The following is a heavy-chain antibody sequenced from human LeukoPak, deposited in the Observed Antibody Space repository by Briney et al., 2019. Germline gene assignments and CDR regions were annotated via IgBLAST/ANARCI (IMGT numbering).Heavy chain of an antibody. V-gene: IGHV4-34*01. D-gene: IGHD3-22*01. CDR3: ATIVVLLAFDI. CDR2: INHSGST. J-gene: IGHJ3*02. Sequence: SETLSLTCAVYGGSFSGYYWSWIRQPPGKGLEWIGEINHSGSTNYNPSLKSRVTISVDTSKNQFSLKLTSVTAADTAVYYCATIVVLLAFDIWGQGTMVTVSS. CDR1: GGSFSGYY.